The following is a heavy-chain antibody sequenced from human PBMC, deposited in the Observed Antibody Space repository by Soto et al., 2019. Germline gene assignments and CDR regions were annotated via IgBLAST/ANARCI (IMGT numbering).Heavy chain of an antibody. V-gene: IGHV3-30-3*02. CDR3: AKRRNGGEYYFDH. CDR1: GFTFSSYA. CDR2: ISYDATNK. J-gene: IGHJ4*02. Sequence: QVQLVESGGGVVQPGRSLRLSCEVSGFTFSSYAMHWVRQAPGKGLEWVAIISYDATNKYYADSVKGRFTISRDNSKNALYLQMNSLRAEQTAVYYCAKRRNGGEYYFDHWGQGTLVNVSS. D-gene: IGHD3-16*01.